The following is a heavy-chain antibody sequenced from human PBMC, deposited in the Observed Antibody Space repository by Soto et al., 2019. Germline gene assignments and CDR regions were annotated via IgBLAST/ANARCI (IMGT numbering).Heavy chain of an antibody. CDR1: GGSISSYY. Sequence: SETLSLTWTVSGGSISSYYWSWIRQPTGKGLEWIGYIYYSGSTNYNPSLKSRVTISVDTSKNQFSLKLSSVTAADTAVYYCARLLGDYDFWSGYPTYHFDYWGQGTLVTVSS. CDR2: IYYSGST. V-gene: IGHV4-59*08. D-gene: IGHD3-3*01. J-gene: IGHJ4*02. CDR3: ARLLGDYDFWSGYPTYHFDY.